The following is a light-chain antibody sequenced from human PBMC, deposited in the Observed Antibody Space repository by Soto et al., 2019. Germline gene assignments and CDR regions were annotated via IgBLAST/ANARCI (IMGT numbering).Light chain of an antibody. Sequence: EIVLTQSPGTLSLSPGERATLSCRASQSVSSSYLAWYQQKPGQAPRPLIYGASSRAIGIPDRFSGSGSGTDFTLTISRLEPEDFAVYYGQHYGSSPWTFGQGTKVEIK. CDR2: GAS. CDR1: QSVSSSY. J-gene: IGKJ1*01. CDR3: QHYGSSPWT. V-gene: IGKV3-20*01.